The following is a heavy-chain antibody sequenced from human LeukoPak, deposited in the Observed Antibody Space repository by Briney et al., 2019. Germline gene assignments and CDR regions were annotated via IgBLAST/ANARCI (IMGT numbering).Heavy chain of an antibody. J-gene: IGHJ4*02. CDR2: SRSGVAT. CDR1: GFTLSSYW. D-gene: IGHD6-13*01. V-gene: IGHV3-23*01. Sequence: GGSLRLSCAASGFTLSSYWMSWVRQAPGKGLEWVSTSRSGVATYYANSVKGRFTISRDNSKNTLYLQMNSLRAEDTAVYYCAKSSHIAAALSGYWGQGTLVTVSS. CDR3: AKSSHIAAALSGY.